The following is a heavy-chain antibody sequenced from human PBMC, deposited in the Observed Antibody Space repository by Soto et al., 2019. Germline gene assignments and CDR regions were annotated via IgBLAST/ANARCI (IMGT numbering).Heavy chain of an antibody. Sequence: PSETLSLTCSVSGGSISGDYYWSWIRQSPEKGLEWIGYIYYSGSSYSNPALQSRLSMSLDTSKNQFSLKLRSVTAADTAVYYCARVGARWPGSFDSWGQGAFVTV. J-gene: IGHJ4*02. V-gene: IGHV4-30-4*08. CDR3: ARVGARWPGSFDS. CDR1: GGSISGDYY. CDR2: IYYSGSS. D-gene: IGHD3-16*01.